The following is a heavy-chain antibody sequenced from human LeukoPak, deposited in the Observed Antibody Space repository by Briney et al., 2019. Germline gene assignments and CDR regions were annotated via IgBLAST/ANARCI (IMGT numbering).Heavy chain of an antibody. CDR3: ARVVDSSSSLVGYMDV. V-gene: IGHV1-2*02. CDR2: INPNSGGT. CDR1: GYTFTGYY. J-gene: IGHJ6*03. D-gene: IGHD6-6*01. Sequence: ASVKVSCKASGYTFTGYYMHWVRQAPGQGLEWMGWINPNSGGTNYAQKFQGRVTMTRDTSISTAYMELSRLRSDDTAVYYCARVVDSSSSLVGYMDVWGTGTTVTVSS.